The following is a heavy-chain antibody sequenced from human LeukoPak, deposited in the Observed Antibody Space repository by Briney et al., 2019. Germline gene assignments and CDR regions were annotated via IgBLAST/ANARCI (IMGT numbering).Heavy chain of an antibody. CDR1: GFTFSAYW. V-gene: IGHV3-74*01. D-gene: IGHD4-17*01. CDR2: INTDGSSP. J-gene: IGHJ4*02. CDR3: AKEGPYGDYGY. Sequence: PGGSLRLSCAASGFTFSAYWMHWVRQAPGKGLVWVSRINTDGSSPTYAASVKGRFTISRDNAKNTLYLQMNSLTAEDTAVYYCAKEGPYGDYGYWGQGTLVTVSS.